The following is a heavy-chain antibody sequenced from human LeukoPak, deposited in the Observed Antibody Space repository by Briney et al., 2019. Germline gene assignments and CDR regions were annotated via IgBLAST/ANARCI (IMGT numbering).Heavy chain of an antibody. CDR2: IWYDGSNK. CDR1: GFTFSSYG. D-gene: IGHD6-19*01. J-gene: IGHJ3*02. Sequence: PGRSLRLSCAASGFTFSSYGMHWARQAPGKGLEWVAVIWYDGSNKYYADSVKGRFTISRDNSKNTLYLQMNSLRAEDTAVYYCAKAVADAFDIWGQGTMVTVSS. CDR3: AKAVADAFDI. V-gene: IGHV3-33*06.